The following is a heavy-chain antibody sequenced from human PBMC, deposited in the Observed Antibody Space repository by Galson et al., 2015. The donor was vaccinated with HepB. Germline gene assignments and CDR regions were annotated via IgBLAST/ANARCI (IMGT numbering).Heavy chain of an antibody. Sequence: SLRLSCAASGFTFSSYGMHWVRQAPGKGLEWVAVISYDGSNKYYADSVKGRFTISRDNSKNTLYLQMNSLRAEDTAVYYCAKAGVVVPAAPDYWGQGTLVTVSS. CDR1: GFTFSSYG. V-gene: IGHV3-30*18. CDR2: ISYDGSNK. J-gene: IGHJ4*02. CDR3: AKAGVVVPAAPDY. D-gene: IGHD2-2*01.